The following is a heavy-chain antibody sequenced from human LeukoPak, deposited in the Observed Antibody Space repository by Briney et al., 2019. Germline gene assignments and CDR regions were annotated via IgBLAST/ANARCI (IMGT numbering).Heavy chain of an antibody. Sequence: SVKVSCKASGGTFSSYTISWVRQAPGQGLEWMGRIIPIFGIANYAQKFQGRVTITADKSTSTAYMELSSLRSEDTAVYYCARGPKWELHPVFDYWGQGTLVTVSS. CDR2: IIPIFGIA. CDR3: ARGPKWELHPVFDY. V-gene: IGHV1-69*02. J-gene: IGHJ4*02. D-gene: IGHD1-26*01. CDR1: GGTFSSYT.